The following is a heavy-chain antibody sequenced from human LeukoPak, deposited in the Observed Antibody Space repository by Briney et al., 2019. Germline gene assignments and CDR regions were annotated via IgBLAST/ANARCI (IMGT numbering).Heavy chain of an antibody. D-gene: IGHD1-14*01. CDR1: GFTFNNAW. CDR3: TTDAPTSSGSGFFDH. V-gene: IGHV3-15*01. Sequence: GGSLRLSCAASGFTFNNAWLSWVRQAPGKGLEWLGRIKSKTYGETTDYGAPVKGRFTISRDDSKNTLYLQMHSLKIEDSVVYYCTTDAPTSSGSGFFDHWGQGTLVTVSS. J-gene: IGHJ4*02. CDR2: IKSKTYGETT.